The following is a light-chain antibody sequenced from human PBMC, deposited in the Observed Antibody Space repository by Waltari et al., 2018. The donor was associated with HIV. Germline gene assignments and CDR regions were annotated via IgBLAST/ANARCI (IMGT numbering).Light chain of an antibody. CDR1: QDITNL. CDR3: QQYASVPPIT. J-gene: IGKJ5*01. CDR2: DAS. V-gene: IGKV1-33*01. Sequence: DIRMSQSPYSLSASVGDSVTLVCQATQDITNLLNWYQQKPGAAPKLLIFDASNLEEGVPSRFTASGSGSTFRLTIATLQPEDVGTYYCQQYASVPPITFGQGTRVEIK.